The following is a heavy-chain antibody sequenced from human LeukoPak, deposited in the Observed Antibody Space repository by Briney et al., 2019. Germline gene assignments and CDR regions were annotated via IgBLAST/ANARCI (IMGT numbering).Heavy chain of an antibody. CDR3: ARSEFNYYGSGSYPF. J-gene: IGHJ3*01. V-gene: IGHV4-39*07. CDR2: IYYSGST. D-gene: IGHD3-10*01. Sequence: PSETLSLTCTVSGGSISSSSYYWGWIRQPPGKGLEWIGSIYYSGSTYYNPSLKSRVTISVDTSKNQFSLKLSSVTAADTAVYYCARSEFNYYGSGSYPFWGQGTMVTVSS. CDR1: GGSISSSSYY.